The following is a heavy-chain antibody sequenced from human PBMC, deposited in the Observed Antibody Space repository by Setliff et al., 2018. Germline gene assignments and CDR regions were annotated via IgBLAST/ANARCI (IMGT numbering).Heavy chain of an antibody. J-gene: IGHJ6*02. D-gene: IGHD2-8*01. CDR1: AGSLSSYY. V-gene: IGHV4-34*01. CDR2: INQSGST. CDR3: ARDRQYCTSLSCLNSYFYYHAMDF. Sequence: SETLSLTCGVYAGSLSSYYWSWIRQPPGKGLEWIGEINQSGSTTYNPSLKGRVTISMDTSKNQFSLKLTSVTAADTAVYYCARDRQYCTSLSCLNSYFYYHAMDFWGQGTTVTVSS.